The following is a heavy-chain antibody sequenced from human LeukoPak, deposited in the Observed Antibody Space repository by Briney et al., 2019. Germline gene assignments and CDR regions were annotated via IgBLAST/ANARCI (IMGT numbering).Heavy chain of an antibody. Sequence: ASVKVSCKASGYTFTSYYMHWVRQAPGQGLEWMGIINPSGGSTSYAQKFQGRVTMTRDTSTSNVYMELSSVGSEGTAVYYCGGVIRRHCSGGSCPVGYWGQGTLVTVSS. J-gene: IGHJ4*02. D-gene: IGHD2-15*01. CDR2: INPSGGST. V-gene: IGHV1-46*03. CDR1: GYTFTSYY. CDR3: GGVIRRHCSGGSCPVGY.